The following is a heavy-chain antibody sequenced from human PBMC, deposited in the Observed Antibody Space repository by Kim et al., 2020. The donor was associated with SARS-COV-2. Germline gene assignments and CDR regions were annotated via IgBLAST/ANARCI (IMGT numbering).Heavy chain of an antibody. V-gene: IGHV1-3*01. D-gene: IGHD6-19*01. CDR1: GYTFTSYA. CDR2: INAGNGNT. Sequence: ASVKVSCKASGYTFTSYAMHWVRQAPGQRLEWMGWINAGNGNTKYSQKFQGRVTITRDTSASTAYMELSSLRSEDTAVYYCAREGSSGWFPNAFDYWGQGTLVTVSS. CDR3: AREGSSGWFPNAFDY. J-gene: IGHJ4*02.